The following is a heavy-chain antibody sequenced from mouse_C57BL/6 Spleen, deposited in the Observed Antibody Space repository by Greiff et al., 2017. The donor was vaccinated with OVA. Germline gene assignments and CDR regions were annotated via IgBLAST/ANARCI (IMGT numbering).Heavy chain of an antibody. V-gene: IGHV5-17*01. D-gene: IGHD2-5*01. J-gene: IGHJ4*01. CDR1: GFTFSDYG. Sequence: EVMLVESGGGLVKPGGSLKLSCAASGFTFSDYGMHWVRQAPEQGLEWVAYISSGSSTIYYADTVKGRFTISRDNAKNTLFLQMTSMRSEDTAMYYCARSYSNYDAMDYWGQGTSVTVSS. CDR3: ARSYSNYDAMDY. CDR2: ISSGSSTI.